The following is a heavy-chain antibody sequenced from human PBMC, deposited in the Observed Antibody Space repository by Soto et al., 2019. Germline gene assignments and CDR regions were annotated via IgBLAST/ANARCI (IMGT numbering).Heavy chain of an antibody. CDR3: ATDTPCDLEKNYYAMAV. V-gene: IGHV1-24*01. CDR2: FDPEDGET. J-gene: IGHJ6*02. Sequence: QVQLVQSGAEVKKPGASVKVSCKVSGYTLTELSIHWVRQAPGKGLEWMGGFDPEDGETIYAQKFQGRVTMNEDTATDTAYMELSSLRSDDPAVYYCATDTPCDLEKNYYAMAVWRQGPTVTVSS. CDR1: GYTLTELS.